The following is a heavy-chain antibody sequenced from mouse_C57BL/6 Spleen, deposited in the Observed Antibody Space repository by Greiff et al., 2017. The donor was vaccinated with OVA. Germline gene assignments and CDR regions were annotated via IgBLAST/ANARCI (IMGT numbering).Heavy chain of an antibody. CDR3: ARRAYGSTWYFDV. Sequence: VKLMESGAELMKPGASVKLSCKATGYTFTGYWIEWVKQRPGHGLEWIGEILPGSGSTTYNEKFKGKATFTADTSSNTAYMQLSSLTTEDSAIYYCARRAYGSTWYFDVWGTGTTVTVAS. CDR2: ILPGSGST. J-gene: IGHJ1*03. D-gene: IGHD1-1*01. V-gene: IGHV1-9*01. CDR1: GYTFTGYW.